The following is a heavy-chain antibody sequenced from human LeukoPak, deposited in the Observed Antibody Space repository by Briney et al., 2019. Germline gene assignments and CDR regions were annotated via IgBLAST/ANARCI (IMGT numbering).Heavy chain of an antibody. CDR2: ISYDGSNK. CDR3: ALQYYYCYGMDV. J-gene: IGHJ6*02. Sequence: PGGSLRLSCAASGFTFSSYAMHWVRQAPRKGLEWVAVISYDGSNKYYADSVKGRFTISRDNSKNTLYLQMNSLRAEDTAVYYCALQYYYCYGMDVWGQGPTVTVSS. CDR1: GFTFSSYA. V-gene: IGHV3-30-3*01.